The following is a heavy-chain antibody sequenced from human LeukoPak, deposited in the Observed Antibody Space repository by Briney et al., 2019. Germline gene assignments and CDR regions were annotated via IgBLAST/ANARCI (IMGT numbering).Heavy chain of an antibody. J-gene: IGHJ4*02. Sequence: QAGGSLRLSCAASGFTFSSYSMNWVRQAPGKGLEWVSSISSSSSYIYYADSVKGRFTISRDNAKNSLYLQMNSLRAEDTAVYYRARGLMVYAMWPSVFDYWGQGTLVTVSS. CDR3: ARGLMVYAMWPSVFDY. CDR2: ISSSSSYI. V-gene: IGHV3-21*01. D-gene: IGHD2-8*01. CDR1: GFTFSSYS.